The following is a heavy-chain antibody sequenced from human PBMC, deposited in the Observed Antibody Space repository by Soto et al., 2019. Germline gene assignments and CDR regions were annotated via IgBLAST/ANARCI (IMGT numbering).Heavy chain of an antibody. CDR3: AKEFFDSSGFYPSLDALDI. D-gene: IGHD3-22*01. J-gene: IGHJ3*02. CDR1: GFTLGTYG. Sequence: QVQLAESGGGVVQPGRSLTITCAASGFTLGTYGMHWVRQAPGKGLEWVAVISNDGGDKYYSDSVMGRFTISRDNSKNTLFLQMKSLRAEDTAVYFCAKEFFDSSGFYPSLDALDIWGQGPVVTVSS. V-gene: IGHV3-30*18. CDR2: ISNDGGDK.